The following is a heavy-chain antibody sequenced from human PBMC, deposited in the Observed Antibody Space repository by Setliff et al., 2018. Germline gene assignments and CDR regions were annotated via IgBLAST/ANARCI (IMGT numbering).Heavy chain of an antibody. CDR1: GFTFSSYA. CDR2: ISGSGVST. CDR3: AKVTNYYNRYSQSTPAPSLGAGGSSPSSNYY. D-gene: IGHD3-22*01. J-gene: IGHJ6*01. V-gene: IGHV3-23*01. Sequence: GGSLRLSCAAPGFTFSSYAMSWVRQAPGKGLEWVSAISGSGVSTYYADSVKGRFTISRDNSKNTLYLQMNSLRAEDTAVYYCAKVTNYYNRYSQSTPAPSLGAGGSSPSSNYY.